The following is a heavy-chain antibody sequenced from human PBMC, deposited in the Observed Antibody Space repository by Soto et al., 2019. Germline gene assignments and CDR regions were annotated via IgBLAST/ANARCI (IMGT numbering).Heavy chain of an antibody. CDR2: ISYDGSNK. Sequence: GGSLRLSCAASGFTFSSYAMHWVRQAPGKGLEWVAVISYDGSNKYYADSVKGRFTISRDNSKKTLYLQMNSLRAEDTAVYYCARVNRGGSPRAGYYFEYWGKGT. D-gene: IGHD1-26*01. CDR3: ARVNRGGSPRAGYYFEY. J-gene: IGHJ4*02. V-gene: IGHV3-30-3*01. CDR1: GFTFSSYA.